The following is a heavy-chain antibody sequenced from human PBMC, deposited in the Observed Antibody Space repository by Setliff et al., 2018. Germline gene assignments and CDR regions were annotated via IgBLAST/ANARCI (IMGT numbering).Heavy chain of an antibody. V-gene: IGHV4-34*01. Sequence: SETPSLTCAVYGESFSGHYWSWIRQPPGKGLEWVGEINHSGSTNYNPSLKSRVTISVDASKNRFSLKLSSVAAADTAVYYCARGFDVCGGGACYTDGPYYFDYWGLGTLVTVSS. J-gene: IGHJ4*02. CDR2: INHSGST. CDR3: ARGFDVCGGGACYTDGPYYFDY. CDR1: GESFSGHY. D-gene: IGHD2-21*02.